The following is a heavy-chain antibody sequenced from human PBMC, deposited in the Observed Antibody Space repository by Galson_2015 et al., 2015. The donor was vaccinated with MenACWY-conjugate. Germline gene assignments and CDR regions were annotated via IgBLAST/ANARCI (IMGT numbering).Heavy chain of an antibody. D-gene: IGHD6-6*01. J-gene: IGHJ4*02. CDR3: ARQGFGSSSLDY. CDR2: IYPGDSDT. V-gene: IGHV5-51*01. Sequence: QSGAEVKKPGESLKISCTGSGYTFTSNWIGWVRQMPGEGLEWMGIIYPGDSDTRYTPSFKGHVTISADKSINTAYLQWGSLEASDTAMYYCARQGFGSSSLDYWGQGTLVTVSS. CDR1: GYTFTSNW.